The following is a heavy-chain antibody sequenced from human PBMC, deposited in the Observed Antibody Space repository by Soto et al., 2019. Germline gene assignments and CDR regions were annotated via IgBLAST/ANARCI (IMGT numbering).Heavy chain of an antibody. J-gene: IGHJ6*02. D-gene: IGHD3-10*01. V-gene: IGHV1-2*02. CDR2: INPNSGGT. CDR3: ARDFGAGYYYYGMDV. CDR1: GYTFTGYY. Sequence: EASVKVSCKASGYTFTGYYMHWVRQAPGQGLEWMGWINPNSGGTNYAQKFQGRVTMTRDTSISTAYMELSRLRSDDTAVYYCARDFGAGYYYYGMDVWGQGTTVTVSS.